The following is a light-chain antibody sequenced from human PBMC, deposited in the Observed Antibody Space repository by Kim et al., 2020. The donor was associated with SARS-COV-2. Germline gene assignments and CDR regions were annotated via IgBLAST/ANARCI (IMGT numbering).Light chain of an antibody. J-gene: IGLJ3*02. Sequence: HTATLNCTGNSHQAGNQVGAWLQQHQGHAPKRLFFRNNNRPSGISERLSASRSGNAASLTITGLQPEDEADYYCSTWDSGLSGWVFGGGTQLTVL. V-gene: IGLV10-54*01. CDR3: STWDSGLSGWV. CDR1: SHQAGNQV. CDR2: RNN.